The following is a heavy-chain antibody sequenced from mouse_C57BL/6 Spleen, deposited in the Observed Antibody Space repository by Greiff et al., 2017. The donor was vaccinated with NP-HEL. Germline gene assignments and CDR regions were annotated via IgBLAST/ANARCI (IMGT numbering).Heavy chain of an antibody. J-gene: IGHJ1*03. CDR1: GYTFTSYW. CDR2: IDPSDSET. CDR3: ARGTYYSNYEGYFDV. Sequence: QVQLQQPGAELVRPGSSVKLSCKASGYTFTSYWMHWVKQRPIQGLEWIGNIDPSDSETHYNQKFKDKATLTVDKSSSTAYMQLSSLTSEDSAVYYCARGTYYSNYEGYFDVWGTGTTVTVSS. D-gene: IGHD2-5*01. V-gene: IGHV1-52*01.